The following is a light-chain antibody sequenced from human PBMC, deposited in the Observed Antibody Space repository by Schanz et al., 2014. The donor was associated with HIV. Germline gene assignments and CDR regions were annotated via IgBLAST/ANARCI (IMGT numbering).Light chain of an antibody. CDR2: GNK. V-gene: IGLV1-40*01. Sequence: QSVLTQPPSVSGALGQRVTISCSGSRSNIGAGYDVHWYQQLPGTAPKLLIFGNKNRPSGVPDRFSGSKSGTSASLAITGLQAEDEADYYCGAWDSGRRAVVFGGGTKLTVL. J-gene: IGLJ2*01. CDR1: RSNIGAGYD. CDR3: GAWDSGRRAVV.